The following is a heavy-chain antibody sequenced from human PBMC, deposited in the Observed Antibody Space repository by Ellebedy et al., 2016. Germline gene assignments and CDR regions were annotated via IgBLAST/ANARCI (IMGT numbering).Heavy chain of an antibody. CDR3: ARHTLRGNYYYGMDV. CDR1: GGSISNGGYY. CDR2: IYYSGST. J-gene: IGHJ6*01. V-gene: IGHV4-31*03. Sequence: SETLSLXCTVSGGSISNGGYYWSWIRQHPGKGLEWIGYIYYSGSTYYNPSLKSRVTISVDTSKNQFSLKLSSVTAADTAVYYCARHTLRGNYYYGMDVWGQGTTVTVSS. D-gene: IGHD2-2*02.